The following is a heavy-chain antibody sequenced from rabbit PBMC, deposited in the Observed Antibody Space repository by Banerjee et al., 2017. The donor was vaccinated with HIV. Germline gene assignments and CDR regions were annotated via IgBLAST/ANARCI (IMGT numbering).Heavy chain of an antibody. CDR1: GFSFSSGYD. Sequence: QSLEESGGDLVKPGASLTLTCKASGFSFSSGYDMCWVRQAPGKGLEWIACIYTGSSGSTYYASWAKGRFTISKTSSTTVTLQMTSLTAADTATYFCARDVVAVGGDYSLWGPGTLVTVS. V-gene: IGHV1S40*01. J-gene: IGHJ4*01. CDR3: ARDVVAVGGDYSL. CDR2: IYTGSSGST. D-gene: IGHD2-1*01.